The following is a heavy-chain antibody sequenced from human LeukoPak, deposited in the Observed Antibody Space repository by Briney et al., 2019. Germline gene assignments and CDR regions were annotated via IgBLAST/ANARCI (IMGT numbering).Heavy chain of an antibody. CDR2: ISYDGSNK. Sequence: PGGSLRLSCAASGFTFSSYAMHWVRRAPGKGLEWVAVISYDGSNKYYTDSVKGRFTISRDNSKNTLYLQMNSLRAEDTAVYYCARDKGSFDWSYPISYYFDYWGQGTLVTVSS. D-gene: IGHD3-9*01. J-gene: IGHJ4*02. CDR3: ARDKGSFDWSYPISYYFDY. V-gene: IGHV3-30*04. CDR1: GFTFSSYA.